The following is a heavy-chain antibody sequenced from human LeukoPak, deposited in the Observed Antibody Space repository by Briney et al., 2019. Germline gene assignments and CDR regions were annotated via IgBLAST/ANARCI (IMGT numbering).Heavy chain of an antibody. Sequence: PSETLSLTCTVSGGSISSYYWSWIRQPPGKGLEWIGYIYYSGSTNYNPSLKSRVTISVDTSKSQFSLKLSSVTAADTAVYYCARFVSTYFDYWGQGTLVTVSS. CDR3: ARFVSTYFDY. V-gene: IGHV4-59*01. CDR1: GGSISSYY. J-gene: IGHJ4*02. D-gene: IGHD2-2*01. CDR2: IYYSGST.